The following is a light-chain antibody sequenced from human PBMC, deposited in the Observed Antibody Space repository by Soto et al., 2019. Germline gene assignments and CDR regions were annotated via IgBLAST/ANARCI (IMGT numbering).Light chain of an antibody. V-gene: IGKV3-20*01. Sequence: EIVLTQSPGTLSLSPGERATLSCRASQSVTSSYLAWYQQKPGQAPRLLIYGASSSATGSPDRFSGSGSGTDFTLTINRLEPEDFAVYYYQQYGSSPFTFGPGTKVDIK. J-gene: IGKJ3*01. CDR3: QQYGSSPFT. CDR1: QSVTSSY. CDR2: GAS.